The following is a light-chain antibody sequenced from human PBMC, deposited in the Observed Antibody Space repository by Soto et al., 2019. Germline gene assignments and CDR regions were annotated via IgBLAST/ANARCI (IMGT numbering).Light chain of an antibody. CDR3: QSYASSLSVGV. CDR2: GNN. CDR1: SSNIGAGYD. J-gene: IGLJ3*02. Sequence: QSVLTQPASVSGAPGQRVTISCTGSSSNIGAGYDVPWYHQLPGTAPKLLIYGNNNRPSGVPDRFSGSRSGTSASLAITGLQAEDEADYYCQSYASSLSVGVFGGGTKLTVL. V-gene: IGLV1-40*01.